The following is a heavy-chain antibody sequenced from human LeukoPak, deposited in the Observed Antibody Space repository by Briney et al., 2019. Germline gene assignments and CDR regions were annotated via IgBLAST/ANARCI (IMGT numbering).Heavy chain of an antibody. CDR3: ARDSRVLRYFDWLLPPDY. CDR1: GYTFTSYY. J-gene: IGHJ4*02. Sequence: ASVKVSCKASGYTFTSYYMHWVRQAPGQGLEWMGIINPSGGSTSYAQKFQGRVTMTRDMSTSTVYMELSSLRSEDTAVYYCARDSRVLRYFDWLLPPDYWGQGTLVTASS. D-gene: IGHD3-9*01. CDR2: INPSGGST. V-gene: IGHV1-46*01.